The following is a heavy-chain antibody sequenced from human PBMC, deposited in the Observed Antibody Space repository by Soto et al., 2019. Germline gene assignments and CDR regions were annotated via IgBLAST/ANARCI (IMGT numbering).Heavy chain of an antibody. CDR2: IYYSGST. CDR3: ARGYDYDSGGYLFDY. V-gene: IGHV4-31*03. Sequence: TLSLTCSVSGGSVSSNIYYWTWIRQRPGKGPEWIGHIYYSGSTYYNPSLKSRVTISLDMSKNQFSLKLTSVSAADTAVYYCARGYDYDSGGYLFDYWGQGTLFTVSS. CDR1: GGSVSSNIYY. D-gene: IGHD3-22*01. J-gene: IGHJ4*02.